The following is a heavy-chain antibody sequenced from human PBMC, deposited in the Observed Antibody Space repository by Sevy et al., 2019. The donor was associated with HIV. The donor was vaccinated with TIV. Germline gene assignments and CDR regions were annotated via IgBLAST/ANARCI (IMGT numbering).Heavy chain of an antibody. V-gene: IGHV3-49*04. CDR1: GFTFGDYC. Sequence: GGSLRLSCTASGFTFGDYCMSWVRQAPGKGLEWVAFLKSDVYGGTFDHAASVRGRFVISRDDSKTIAYLQMNDLKTEDTGVEYCTRWKAAQSIFDYWGQGALVTVSS. J-gene: IGHJ4*02. CDR3: TRWKAAQSIFDY. CDR2: LKSDVYGGTF. D-gene: IGHD6-13*01.